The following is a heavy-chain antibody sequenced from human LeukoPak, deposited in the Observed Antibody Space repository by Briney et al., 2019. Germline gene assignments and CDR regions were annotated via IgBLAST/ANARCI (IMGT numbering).Heavy chain of an antibody. CDR1: GYTFTNYY. J-gene: IGHJ5*02. Sequence: ASVKVSCKASGYTFTNYYLHWVRQAPGQGLEWMGWINTNGGNTNYAQKFQGRVTMTRDTSISTAYMDLSSLRSDDTAVYYCARLAAPPSWGQGTLVTVSS. D-gene: IGHD6-13*01. CDR3: ARLAAPPS. V-gene: IGHV1-2*02. CDR2: INTNGGNT.